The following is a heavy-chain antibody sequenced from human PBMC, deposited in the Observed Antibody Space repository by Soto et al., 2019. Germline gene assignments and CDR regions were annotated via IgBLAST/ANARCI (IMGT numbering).Heavy chain of an antibody. CDR3: ARSHDYDLYYMDV. V-gene: IGHV1-2*04. J-gene: IGHJ6*03. Sequence: ASVEVSCKASGYTFTGYYMHWVRQAPGQGLEWMGWINPNSGGTNYAQKFQGWVTMTRDTSISTAYMELSRLRSDDTAVYYCARSHDYDLYYMDVWGKGTTVTVSS. CDR2: INPNSGGT. CDR1: GYTFTGYY.